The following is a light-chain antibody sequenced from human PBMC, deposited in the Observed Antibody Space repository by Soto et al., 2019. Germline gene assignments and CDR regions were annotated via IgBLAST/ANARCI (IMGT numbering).Light chain of an antibody. CDR2: DAS. CDR1: QSVSSY. V-gene: IGKV3-11*01. J-gene: IGKJ5*01. Sequence: EIVLTQSPATLSLSPGERATLSCRASQSVSSYLAWYQQKPGQAPRLLIYDASNRATGIPARFSGSGSGTDFTLTISRLEPEDFAVYYCQQYNNWSFGQGTRLE. CDR3: QQYNNWS.